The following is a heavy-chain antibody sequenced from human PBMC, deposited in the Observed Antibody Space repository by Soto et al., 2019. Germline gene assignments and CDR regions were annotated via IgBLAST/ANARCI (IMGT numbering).Heavy chain of an antibody. Sequence: EEQLLESGGGLVQPGGSLRLSCAASGFVFSNYAMNWVHQVPGRGPEWVSGMSGDTGNTFYADSVRGSFTICGDTYTRTLHLQMNALRVEDRAVYYCAKEFASNLYASEISYGLHALDLWGQGTMVIVSS. D-gene: IGHD2-8*01. CDR3: AKEFASNLYASEISYGLHALDL. J-gene: IGHJ3*01. CDR1: GFVFSNYA. V-gene: IGHV3-23*01. CDR2: MSGDTGNT.